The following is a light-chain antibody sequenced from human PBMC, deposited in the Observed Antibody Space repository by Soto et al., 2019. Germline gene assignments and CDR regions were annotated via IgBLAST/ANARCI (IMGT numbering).Light chain of an antibody. CDR2: GAS. J-gene: IGKJ2*01. CDR3: QQYDNWPYT. CDR1: QSVSNT. V-gene: IGKV3-15*01. Sequence: EIVMTQSPATLSVSPGERATLSCRASQSVSNTLAWYQQKPGQAPRLLMYGASIRATCIPARFSGRGSGTQFTLTISSLQSEDCAVYYCQQYDNWPYTFGHGTKLEIK.